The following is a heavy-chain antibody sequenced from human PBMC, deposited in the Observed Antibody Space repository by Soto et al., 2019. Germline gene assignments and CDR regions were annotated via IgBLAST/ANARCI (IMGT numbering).Heavy chain of an antibody. CDR3: ARGGHVVVVTAALDY. Sequence: QVQLMQSGAEVKKPGASVKVSCKASGDTFTDYYIHWVRQAPGQGLEWMGTVNPSGGHTTYAQHFRGRVTMTRDTSPSTLYMELTSLTSADTAIYYCARGGHVVVVTAALDYWGQGTLVTVSS. D-gene: IGHD2-21*02. V-gene: IGHV1-46*01. CDR2: VNPSGGHT. J-gene: IGHJ4*02. CDR1: GDTFTDYY.